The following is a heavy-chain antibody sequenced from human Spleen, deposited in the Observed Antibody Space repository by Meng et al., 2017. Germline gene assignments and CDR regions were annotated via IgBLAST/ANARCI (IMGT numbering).Heavy chain of an antibody. CDR1: GFTFSDYY. V-gene: IGHV3-66*02. Sequence: GESLKISCAASGFTFSDYYMSWIRQAPGKGLEWVSVIYSGGSTNYADSVKGRFTISRDNSKNTLYLQMNSLRAEDTAVYYCARDRDYYDSSGYYQFDLWGRGTLVTVSS. CDR2: IYSGGST. D-gene: IGHD3-22*01. J-gene: IGHJ2*01. CDR3: ARDRDYYDSSGYYQFDL.